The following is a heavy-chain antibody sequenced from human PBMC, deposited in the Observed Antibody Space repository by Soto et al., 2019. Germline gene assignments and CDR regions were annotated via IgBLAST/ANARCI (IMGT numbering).Heavy chain of an antibody. J-gene: IGHJ6*02. D-gene: IGHD6-13*01. CDR1: GFTFRSYG. CDR2: ISYDGSNK. Sequence: SGGSLRLSCAASGFTFRSYGMHGVRQATGKGLEWVAVISYDGSNKYYADSVKGRFTISRDNSKNTLYLQMNSLRAEDTAVYYCAKDRFSSPDYSYYYGMDVWGQGTTVTVSS. V-gene: IGHV3-30*18. CDR3: AKDRFSSPDYSYYYGMDV.